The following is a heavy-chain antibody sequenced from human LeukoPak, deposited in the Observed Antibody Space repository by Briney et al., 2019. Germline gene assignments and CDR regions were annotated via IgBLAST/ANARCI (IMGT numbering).Heavy chain of an antibody. CDR2: IYPGDSDT. CDR3: ARRPGTLSSYGAQGRDAFDI. V-gene: IGHV5-51*01. CDR1: GYSFTSYW. Sequence: GESLKISCKGSGYSFTSYWIGWVRQMSGKGLEWMGIIYPGDSDTRYSPSFQGQVTISADKSISTAYLQWSSLKASDTAMYYCARRPGTLSSYGAQGRDAFDIWGPGTMVTVSS. D-gene: IGHD5-12*01. J-gene: IGHJ3*02.